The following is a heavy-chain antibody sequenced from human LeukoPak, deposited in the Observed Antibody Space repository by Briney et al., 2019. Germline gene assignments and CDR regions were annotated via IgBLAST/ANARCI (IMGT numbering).Heavy chain of an antibody. CDR2: IGTSGDT. V-gene: IGHV3-13*01. Sequence: GGSLRLSCAASGFTFSSYDMHWVRQATGKGLDWVSAIGTSGDTYYPGSVKGRFTISRENAKNSLYLQMNSLRAGDTAVYYCAAMARRVGALYYWGQGTLVTVSS. D-gene: IGHD1-26*01. CDR3: AAMARRVGALYY. J-gene: IGHJ4*02. CDR1: GFTFSSYD.